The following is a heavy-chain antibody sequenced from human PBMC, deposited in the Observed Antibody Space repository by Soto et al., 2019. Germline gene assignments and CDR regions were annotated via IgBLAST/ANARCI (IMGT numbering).Heavy chain of an antibody. CDR2: IYYSGST. J-gene: IGHJ4*02. CDR3: ASISNYDYVWGSYEAFDY. V-gene: IGHV4-59*01. D-gene: IGHD3-16*01. CDR1: GGSISSYY. Sequence: SETLSLTCTVSGGSISSYYWSWIRQPRGKGLEWIGYIYYSGSTNYNPSLKSRVTISVDTSKNQFSLKLSSVTAADTAVYYCASISNYDYVWGSYEAFDYWGQGTLVTV.